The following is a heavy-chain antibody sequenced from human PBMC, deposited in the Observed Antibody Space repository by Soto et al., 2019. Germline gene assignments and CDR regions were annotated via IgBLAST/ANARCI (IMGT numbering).Heavy chain of an antibody. J-gene: IGHJ6*02. CDR3: ARWRWQQLVRNSTSYYYYGMDV. D-gene: IGHD6-13*01. CDR1: GGTFSSYA. V-gene: IGHV1-69*13. CDR2: IIPIFGTA. Sequence: SVKVSCKASGGTFSSYAISWVRQAPGQGLEWMGGIIPIFGTANYAQKFQGRVTITADESTSTAYMELSSLRSEDTAVYYCARWRWQQLVRNSTSYYYYGMDVWGQGTTVTAP.